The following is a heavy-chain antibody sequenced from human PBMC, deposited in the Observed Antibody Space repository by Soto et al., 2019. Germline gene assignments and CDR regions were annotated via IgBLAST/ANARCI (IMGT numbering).Heavy chain of an antibody. CDR3: ARRVAGTYFDY. D-gene: IGHD6-19*01. Sequence: QVQLQESGPGLVKPSETLSLICTVSGGSISSYYWSWIRQPPGKGLEWIGYIYYSGSTNYNPSLKSRVTISVDTSKNQFSLKLSSVTAADTAVYYCARRVAGTYFDYWGQGTLVTVSS. CDR2: IYYSGST. V-gene: IGHV4-59*01. J-gene: IGHJ4*02. CDR1: GGSISSYY.